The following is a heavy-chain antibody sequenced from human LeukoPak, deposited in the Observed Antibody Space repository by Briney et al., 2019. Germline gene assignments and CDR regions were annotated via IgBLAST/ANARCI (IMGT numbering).Heavy chain of an antibody. Sequence: ASVKVSCKASGYTFTSYAMHWVRQAPGQRLEWMGWINAGNGNTKYSQKFQGRVTITRDTSASTAYMELSSLGSEDTAVYYCALGIPTTAMIHYWGQGTLVTVSS. D-gene: IGHD7-27*01. CDR1: GYTFTSYA. J-gene: IGHJ4*02. V-gene: IGHV1-3*01. CDR3: ALGIPTTAMIHY. CDR2: INAGNGNT.